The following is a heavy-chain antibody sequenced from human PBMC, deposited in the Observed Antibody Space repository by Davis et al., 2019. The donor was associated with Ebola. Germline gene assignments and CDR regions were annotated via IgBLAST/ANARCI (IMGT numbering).Heavy chain of an antibody. CDR2: IYPGDSDT. Sequence: GESLKISCQGSGYTFTRYWIVWVRQMPGKGLEWMGIIYPGDSDTRYSPSFLGQVIFSADKSISTAYLQWSSLKASDTATYYCARAPYYYDVSGFYVDFWGQGTLVTVSS. J-gene: IGHJ4*02. CDR1: GYTFTRYW. V-gene: IGHV5-51*01. CDR3: ARAPYYYDVSGFYVDF. D-gene: IGHD3-22*01.